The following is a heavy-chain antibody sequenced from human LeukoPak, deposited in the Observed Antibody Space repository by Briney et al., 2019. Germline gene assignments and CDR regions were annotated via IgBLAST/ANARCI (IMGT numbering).Heavy chain of an antibody. CDR2: IYGSGST. CDR3: ARYRVVPAAMDV. D-gene: IGHD2-2*01. V-gene: IGHV4-4*07. CDR1: GDSITNYY. Sequence: TETLSLTCTVSGDSITNYYWSWIRQSDGKGLEWIGRIYGSGSTNYNPSLKSRVTMSVDTSKNQFSLQLTPVTAADTAICYCARYRVVPAAMDVWGHGTTVTVSS. J-gene: IGHJ6*02.